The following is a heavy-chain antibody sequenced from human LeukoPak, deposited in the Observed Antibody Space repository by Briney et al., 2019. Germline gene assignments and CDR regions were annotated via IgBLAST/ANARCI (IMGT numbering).Heavy chain of an antibody. V-gene: IGHV5-51*01. D-gene: IGHD2-21*02. CDR1: GYRLTNYW. CDR2: IFPGDSDT. Sequence: GESLKISCKGSGYRLTNYWIGWVRQMPGKGLEWMGIIFPGDSDTRYSPSFQGQVTISADKSTSTAYLQWTSLTASDTAMYYCARRCGGDCFDAFDIWGQGTMVIVSS. CDR3: ARRCGGDCFDAFDI. J-gene: IGHJ3*02.